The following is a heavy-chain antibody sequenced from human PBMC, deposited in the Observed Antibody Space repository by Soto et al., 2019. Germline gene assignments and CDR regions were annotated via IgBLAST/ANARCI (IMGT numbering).Heavy chain of an antibody. Sequence: QVQLVESGGGVVQPGRSLRLSCAASGFTFRSYGMHWVRQAPGKGLEWVAVISYDGTNKYYADSVKGRFTISRDNPKNTLYLQMNSLRVEDTAVYYCATPDSYGDNDASWGQGTLVTVSS. V-gene: IGHV3-30*03. J-gene: IGHJ4*02. CDR1: GFTFRSYG. CDR3: ATPDSYGDNDAS. CDR2: ISYDGTNK. D-gene: IGHD4-17*01.